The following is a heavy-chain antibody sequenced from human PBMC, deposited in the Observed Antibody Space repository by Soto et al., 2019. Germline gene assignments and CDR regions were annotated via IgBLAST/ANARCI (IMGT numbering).Heavy chain of an antibody. Sequence: SETLSLTGAVYGGSFSGYYWSWIRQPPGKGLEWFGGINHSGSSNYNPSLKSRVTISVDTSKNQFSLKLSSVTAADTAVYYCPRRPSRSYPHWGRYYYHYGTDVWCQRPTVTVSS. CDR1: GGSFSGYY. CDR3: PRRPSRSYPHWGRYYYHYGTDV. CDR2: INHSGSS. V-gene: IGHV4-34*01. J-gene: IGHJ6*02. D-gene: IGHD1-26*01.